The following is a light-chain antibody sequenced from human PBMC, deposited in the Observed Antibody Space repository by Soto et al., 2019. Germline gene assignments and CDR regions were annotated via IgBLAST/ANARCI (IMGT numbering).Light chain of an antibody. CDR3: SSYAGSNNKV. J-gene: IGLJ2*01. CDR1: SSDVGGYNY. V-gene: IGLV2-8*01. CDR2: EVN. Sequence: QSALTQPPSASGSPGQSVTISCTGTSSDVGGYNYVSWYQQHPGKAPKLVIYEVNKWPSGVPDRFSGSKSGNTASLTVSGLQSEDEADYYCSSYAGSNNKVFGGGTKLTV.